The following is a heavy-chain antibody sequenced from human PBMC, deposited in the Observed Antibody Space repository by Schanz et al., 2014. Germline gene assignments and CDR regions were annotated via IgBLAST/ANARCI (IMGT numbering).Heavy chain of an antibody. CDR3: TRDSRTWNNWFDS. J-gene: IGHJ5*01. CDR1: GFTFTDHA. D-gene: IGHD1-1*01. CDR2: IRSKDYGGPP. Sequence: EEQLVEFGGGLVQPGRSLTLSCTTSGFTFTDHALSWVRQAPGQGLQWVGFIRSKDYGGPPEYVAPVKGRFTISRDDSRGIAYLHMTSLKTEDTGVYYCTRDSRTWNNWFDSWGQGTLVIVSS. V-gene: IGHV3-49*04.